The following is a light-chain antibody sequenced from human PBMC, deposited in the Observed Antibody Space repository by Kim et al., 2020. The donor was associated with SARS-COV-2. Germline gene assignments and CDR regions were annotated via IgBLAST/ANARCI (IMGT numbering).Light chain of an antibody. J-gene: IGLJ1*01. CDR3: SSHASNTTPYA. V-gene: IGLV2-14*03. CDR2: DAS. CDR1: IGDVGAYNY. Sequence: SVTSACSGSIGDVGAYNYVSWYQQHRGKAPKLVIYDASKRPSGVSDRFSGSKSGNTASLTISGLQAEDEAEYFCSSHASNTTPYAFGTGTKVTVL.